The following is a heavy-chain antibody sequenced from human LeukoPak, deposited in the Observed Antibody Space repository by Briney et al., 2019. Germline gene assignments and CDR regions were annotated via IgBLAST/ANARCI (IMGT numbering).Heavy chain of an antibody. CDR3: ARVGSSGWSFDY. CDR2: IYYSGST. V-gene: IGHV4-59*01. Sequence: SETLSLTCTVSGGSIRSYYWGWIRQPPGKGLEWIGYIYYSGSTIYNPSLKSRVTISVDTSKNQFSLRLSSVTAADTAVYYCARVGSSGWSFDYWGQGTLVTVSS. D-gene: IGHD6-19*01. J-gene: IGHJ4*02. CDR1: GGSIRSYY.